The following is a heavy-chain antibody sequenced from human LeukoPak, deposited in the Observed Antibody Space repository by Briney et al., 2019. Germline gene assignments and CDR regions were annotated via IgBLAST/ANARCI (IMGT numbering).Heavy chain of an antibody. Sequence: SETLSLTCTVSGGSISSGGYYWSWLRQHPGKGLEWIGYIYYSGSTYYNPSLKSRVTISVDTSKNQFSLKLSSVTAADTAVYYCARERGYCRSTSCRYYFDYWGQGTLVTVSS. D-gene: IGHD2-2*01. CDR3: ARERGYCRSTSCRYYFDY. CDR1: GGSISSGGYY. V-gene: IGHV4-31*03. J-gene: IGHJ4*02. CDR2: IYYSGST.